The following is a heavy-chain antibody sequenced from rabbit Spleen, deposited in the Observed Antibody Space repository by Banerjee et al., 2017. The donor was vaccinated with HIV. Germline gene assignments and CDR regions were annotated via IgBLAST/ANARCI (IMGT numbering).Heavy chain of an antibody. V-gene: IGHV1S45*01. CDR1: GFSFSSSYW. D-gene: IGHD6-1*01. CDR2: IYTGTGGT. Sequence: EESGGDLVQPEGSLTLTCTASGFSFSSSYWICWVRQAPGKGLEWIGCIYTGTGGTYYASWAKGRFTISKTSSTTVTLQMTSLTVADTATYFCARVSATYVEFNLWGPGTLVTVS. CDR3: ARVSATYVEFNL. J-gene: IGHJ4*01.